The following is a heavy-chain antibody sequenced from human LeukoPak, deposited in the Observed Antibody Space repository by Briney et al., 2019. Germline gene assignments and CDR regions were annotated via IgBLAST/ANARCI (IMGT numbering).Heavy chain of an antibody. D-gene: IGHD4-11*01. CDR2: MNPNSGNT. CDR1: GYTFTSYD. V-gene: IGHV1-8*03. CDR3: ARQLAIGVTQRYMDV. J-gene: IGHJ6*03. Sequence: ASVKVSCKASGYTFTSYDINWVRQATGQGLAWMGWMNPNSGNTGYAQKFQGRVTITRNTSISTAYMELSSLRSEDTAVYYCARQLAIGVTQRYMDVWGKGTTVTVSS.